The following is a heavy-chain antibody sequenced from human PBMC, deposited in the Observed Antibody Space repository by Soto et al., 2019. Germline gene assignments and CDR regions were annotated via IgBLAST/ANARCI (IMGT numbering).Heavy chain of an antibody. J-gene: IGHJ6*02. V-gene: IGHV1-46*01. CDR3: ARDHSLRYNAASNYYYYGMDV. CDR1: GYTFTSYY. Sequence: GASVKVSCKASGYTFTSYYMHWVRQAPGQRLEWMGIINPSGGSTSDAQKFQGRVTMTRDTSTSTVYMELSSLRSEDTAVYYCARDHSLRYNAASNYYYYGMDVWGQGTTVTVSS. D-gene: IGHD3-9*01. CDR2: INPSGGST.